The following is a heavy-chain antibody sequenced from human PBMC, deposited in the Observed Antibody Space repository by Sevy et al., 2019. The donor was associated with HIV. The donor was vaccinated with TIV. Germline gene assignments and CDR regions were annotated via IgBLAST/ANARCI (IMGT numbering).Heavy chain of an antibody. J-gene: IGHJ6*02. V-gene: IGHV3-30*02. CDR1: GFTFSSYG. Sequence: GGSLRLSCAASGFTFSSYGMHWVRQAPGKGLEWVAFIRYDGSNKHYADSVKGRFTISRDNSKNTLYLQMNSLRAEDTAVYYCAKDPGYSSGWYDGWYYYYGMDVWGQGTTVTVSS. CDR2: IRYDGSNK. CDR3: AKDPGYSSGWYDGWYYYYGMDV. D-gene: IGHD6-19*01.